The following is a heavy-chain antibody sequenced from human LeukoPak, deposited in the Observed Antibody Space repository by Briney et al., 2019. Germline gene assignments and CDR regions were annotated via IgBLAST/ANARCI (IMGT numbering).Heavy chain of an antibody. Sequence: SQTLSLTCTVSGGSISSGGYYWSWIRQHPGKGLEWIGYIYYSGSTYYNPSLKSRVTISVDTSKNQFSLKLSSVTAADTAVYYCARGHRYDILTGYYSSHFDYWGQGTLVTVSS. J-gene: IGHJ4*02. D-gene: IGHD3-9*01. V-gene: IGHV4-31*03. CDR2: IYYSGST. CDR3: ARGHRYDILTGYYSSHFDY. CDR1: GGSISSGGYY.